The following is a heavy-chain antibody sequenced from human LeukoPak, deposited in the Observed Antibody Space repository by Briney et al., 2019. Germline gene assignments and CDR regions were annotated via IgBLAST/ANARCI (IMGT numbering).Heavy chain of an antibody. D-gene: IGHD3-22*01. J-gene: IGHJ3*02. V-gene: IGHV1-18*01. CDR1: GYTFTSYG. Sequence: ASVKVSCKASGYTFTSYGISWVRQAPGQGLEWMGWISAYNGNTNYAQKLQGRVTMTTDTSTSTAYMELRSLRSDDTAVYYCARVIAYYYDSSGYYYRNAFDIWGQGTMVTVSS. CDR3: ARVIAYYYDSSGYYYRNAFDI. CDR2: ISAYNGNT.